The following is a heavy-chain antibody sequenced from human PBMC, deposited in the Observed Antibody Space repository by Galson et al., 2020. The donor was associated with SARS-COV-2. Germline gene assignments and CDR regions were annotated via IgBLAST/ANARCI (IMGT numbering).Heavy chain of an antibody. D-gene: IGHD2-21*02. J-gene: IGHJ4*02. V-gene: IGHV3-9*01. Sequence: GGSLRLSCAASGFTFDDYAMHWVRQAPGKGLEWVSGISWNSGSIGYADSVKGRFTISRDNAKNSLYLQMNSLRAEDTALYYCAKEGDPAAGYYFDYWGQGTLVTVSS. CDR2: ISWNSGSI. CDR3: AKEGDPAAGYYFDY. CDR1: GFTFDDYA.